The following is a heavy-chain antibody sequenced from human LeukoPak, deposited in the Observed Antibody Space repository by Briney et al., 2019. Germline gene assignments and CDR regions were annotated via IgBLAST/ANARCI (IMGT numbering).Heavy chain of an antibody. Sequence: GGSLRLSRAASGFTFSSYEMNWVRQAPGKGLEWVSYISSSGSTIYYADSVKGRFTISRDNAKNSLYLQMNSLRAEDTAVYYCATLPSGYDSWFDPWGQGTLVTVSS. CDR1: GFTFSSYE. CDR3: ATLPSGYDSWFDP. CDR2: ISSSGSTI. V-gene: IGHV3-48*03. D-gene: IGHD5-12*01. J-gene: IGHJ5*02.